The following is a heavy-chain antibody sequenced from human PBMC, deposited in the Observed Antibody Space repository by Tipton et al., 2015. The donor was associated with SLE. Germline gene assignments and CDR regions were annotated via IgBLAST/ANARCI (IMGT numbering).Heavy chain of an antibody. CDR3: ARQAPPNGDAFDI. CDR2: IYYSGST. Sequence: TLSLTCTVSGGSISSYYWGWIRQPPGKGLEWIGSIYYSGSTYYNPSLKSRVTISVDTSKNQFSLKLSSVTAADTAVYYCARQAPPNGDAFDIWGQGTMVTVSS. V-gene: IGHV4-59*08. J-gene: IGHJ3*02. D-gene: IGHD2-8*01. CDR1: GGSISSYY.